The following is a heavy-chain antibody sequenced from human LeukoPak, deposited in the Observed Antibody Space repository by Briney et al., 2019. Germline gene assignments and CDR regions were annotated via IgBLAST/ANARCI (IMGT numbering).Heavy chain of an antibody. D-gene: IGHD1-1*01. Sequence: LSLTCTVSGYSISSGYYWGWIRQAPGKGLEWVSYISSSGSTIYYADSVKGRFTISRDNAKTSLYLQMNSLRAEDTAVYYCARGALERRRVDYYYYMDVWGKGTTVTVSS. CDR1: GYSISSGYY. J-gene: IGHJ6*03. CDR3: ARGALERRRVDYYYYMDV. CDR2: ISSSGSTI. V-gene: IGHV3-11*04.